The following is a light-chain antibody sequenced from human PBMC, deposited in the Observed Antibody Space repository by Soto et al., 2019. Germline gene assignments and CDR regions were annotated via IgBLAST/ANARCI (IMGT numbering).Light chain of an antibody. V-gene: IGKV3-20*01. Sequence: EIVLTQSPGTLSLSPGERATLSCRASQSVSSDYLVWYQQKPGQAPRLLIYDASRRATGIPDRFSGSGSGTDFTLTISRLESEDFAVYYCQQCGSSPRTFGKGTKVDNK. CDR2: DAS. CDR3: QQCGSSPRT. CDR1: QSVSSDY. J-gene: IGKJ1*01.